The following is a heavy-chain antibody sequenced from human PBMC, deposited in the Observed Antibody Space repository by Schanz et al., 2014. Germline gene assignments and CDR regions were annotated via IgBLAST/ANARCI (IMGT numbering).Heavy chain of an antibody. CDR3: ARSRGFDSIFDF. Sequence: VHLLESGGGLVQPGGSLRLSCAASGFTFSNHALSWVRQAPGKGLEWVAVIWYNGSNKYYADSVRGRFTISRDNSKNTLYLQMNNLRAEDTAVYYCARSRGFDSIFDFWGRGTLVTVSS. J-gene: IGHJ4*02. V-gene: IGHV3-33*08. D-gene: IGHD5-12*01. CDR2: IWYNGSNK. CDR1: GFTFSNHA.